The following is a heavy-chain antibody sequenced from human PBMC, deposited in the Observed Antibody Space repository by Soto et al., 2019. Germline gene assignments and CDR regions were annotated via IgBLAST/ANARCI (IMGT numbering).Heavy chain of an antibody. CDR3: ARKISGYYPFDY. D-gene: IGHD3-22*01. Sequence: KTSETLSLTCTVSGGSISSGSYYWSWIRQHPGKGLEWIGYIDYSGSIYYNPSLKSRVTISVDTSKNQFSLKLSSVTAADTAVYYCARKISGYYPFDYWGQGTRVTAPQ. V-gene: IGHV4-31*03. J-gene: IGHJ4*02. CDR1: GGSISSGSYY. CDR2: IDYSGSI.